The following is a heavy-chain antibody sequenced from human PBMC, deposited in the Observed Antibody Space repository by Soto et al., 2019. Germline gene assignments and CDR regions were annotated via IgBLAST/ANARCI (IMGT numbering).Heavy chain of an antibody. J-gene: IGHJ4*02. CDR1: GGSISSSSYY. CDR3: ARPSGSYDTDFDY. V-gene: IGHV4-39*01. D-gene: IGHD1-26*01. CDR2: IYYSGST. Sequence: SETLSLTCTVSGGSISSSSYYWGWIRHPPGKGLEWIGSIYYSGSTYYNPSLKSRVTISVDTSKNQFSLKLSSVTAADTAVYYCARPSGSYDTDFDYWGQGTLVTVSS.